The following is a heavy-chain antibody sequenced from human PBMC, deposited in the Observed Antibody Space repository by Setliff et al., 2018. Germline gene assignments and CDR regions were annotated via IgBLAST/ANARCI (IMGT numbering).Heavy chain of an antibody. Sequence: SETLSLTCTVSGGSISSSIYYWGWIRQPPGKGLEWIGSIYYSGSTYYNPSLKSRVTISVDTSKNQFSLKLSSVTAADTAVYYCARLGSARYDSSGYYPDNWFDPWGQGTLVTVSS. V-gene: IGHV4-39*01. D-gene: IGHD3-22*01. CDR2: IYYSGST. CDR3: ARLGSARYDSSGYYPDNWFDP. J-gene: IGHJ5*02. CDR1: GGSISSSIYY.